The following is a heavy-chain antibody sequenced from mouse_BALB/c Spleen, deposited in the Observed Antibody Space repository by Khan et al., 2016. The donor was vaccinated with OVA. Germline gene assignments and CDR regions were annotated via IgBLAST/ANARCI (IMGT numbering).Heavy chain of an antibody. Sequence: EVQLQESGPSLVKPSQTLSLTCSVTGDSITSGYWNWIRKFPGNKLEYMGHIIYNGSTYYNPSLKSRISITRHTSENQYYLQLNSVTDEDTATYYCARSTYRFAFVYWGQGTLVTVSA. CDR3: ARSTYRFAFVY. D-gene: IGHD2-14*01. CDR2: IIYNGST. V-gene: IGHV3-8*02. CDR1: GDSITSGY. J-gene: IGHJ3*01.